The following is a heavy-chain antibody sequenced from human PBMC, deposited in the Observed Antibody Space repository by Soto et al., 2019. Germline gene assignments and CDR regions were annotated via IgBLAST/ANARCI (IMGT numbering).Heavy chain of an antibody. Sequence: SETLSLTCTVSGGSISSYYWSWIRQPPGKGLEWIGYIYYSGSTNYNPSLKSRVTISVDTSKNQSSLKLSSVTAADTAVYYCARGGAARGGPFDYWGQGTLVAVSS. V-gene: IGHV4-59*01. CDR3: ARGGAARGGPFDY. CDR1: GGSISSYY. J-gene: IGHJ4*02. D-gene: IGHD6-6*01. CDR2: IYYSGST.